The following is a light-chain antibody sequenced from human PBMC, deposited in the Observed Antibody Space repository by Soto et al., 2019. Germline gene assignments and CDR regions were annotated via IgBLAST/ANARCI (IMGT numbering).Light chain of an antibody. CDR3: SSYTSSSTLYV. V-gene: IGLV2-14*01. Sequence: QSALTQPASVSGSPGQSITISCTGTSSDIGSYNYVAWYQKFPGITPKLIIYEVRNRPSGVSFRFSGSKAGNTASLTIAGLQAEDEADYYCSSYTSSSTLYVFGTGTKVA. CDR1: SSDIGSYNY. CDR2: EVR. J-gene: IGLJ1*01.